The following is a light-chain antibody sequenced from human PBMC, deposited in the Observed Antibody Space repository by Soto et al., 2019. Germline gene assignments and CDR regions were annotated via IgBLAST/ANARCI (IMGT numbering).Light chain of an antibody. CDR1: ESVTSS. CDR3: QQYNNWPPLT. Sequence: EIVMTQSPATLSVSRGGRATLDCRASESVTSSLAWYQQKPGQAPRLLIYGASTRAPGIPARFSGSGSGTGFTLTISSLQSEDFAVYYCQQYNNWPPLTFGGGTKV. V-gene: IGKV3D-15*01. J-gene: IGKJ4*01. CDR2: GAS.